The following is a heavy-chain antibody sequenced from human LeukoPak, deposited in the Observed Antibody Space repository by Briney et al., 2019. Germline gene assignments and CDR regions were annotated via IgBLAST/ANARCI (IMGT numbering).Heavy chain of an antibody. CDR3: ARHFNAYYYDSSGYAIDY. J-gene: IGHJ4*02. Sequence: PSETLSLTCSVSGGSVSSRSYYWSWIRQPPGKGLEWIGYIYYSGSTNYNPSLKSRVTISVDTSKNQFSLKVRSVTAADTAVYYCARHFNAYYYDSSGYAIDYWGQGTLVTVSS. D-gene: IGHD3-22*01. CDR1: GGSVSSRSYY. CDR2: IYYSGST. V-gene: IGHV4-61*01.